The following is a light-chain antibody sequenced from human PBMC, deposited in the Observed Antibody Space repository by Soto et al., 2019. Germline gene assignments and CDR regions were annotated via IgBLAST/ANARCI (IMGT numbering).Light chain of an antibody. V-gene: IGKV3-20*01. CDR3: QQYVSSPQT. Sequence: EIVLTQSPATLSVSPGERATLSCRASQSVSSNLAWYQQKPGQAPRLLIYGASNRATGIPDRFSGSGSGTGFTLTISRLEPEDFAMYFCQQYVSSPQTFGQGTKVDIK. CDR2: GAS. J-gene: IGKJ1*01. CDR1: QSVSSN.